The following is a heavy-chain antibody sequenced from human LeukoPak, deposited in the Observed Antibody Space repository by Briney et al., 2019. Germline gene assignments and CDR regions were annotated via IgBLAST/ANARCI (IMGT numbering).Heavy chain of an antibody. CDR3: ARGGYCSSTSCYVIHYFDY. D-gene: IGHD2-2*01. CDR2: ISSSSSYI. CDR1: GFTFSSYS. J-gene: IGHJ4*02. Sequence: GGSLRLSCAASGFTFSSYSMNWVRQAPGKGLEWVSSISSSSSYIYYADSVKGRFTISRDNAKNSLHLQMNSLRAEDTAVYYCARGGYCSSTSCYVIHYFDYWGQGTLVTVSS. V-gene: IGHV3-21*01.